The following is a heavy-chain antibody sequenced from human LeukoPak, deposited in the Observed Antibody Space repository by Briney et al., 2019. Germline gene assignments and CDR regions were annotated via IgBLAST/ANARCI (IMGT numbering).Heavy chain of an antibody. Sequence: ASVKVSCKASGYTFTSYGISWVRQAPGQGLEWMGWISAYNGNTNYAQKLQGRVTMTTDTSTSTAYMELRSLRSDDTAVYYCARSISAQIYSGYDPNYYYYYMDVWGKGTTVTVSS. CDR1: GYTFTSYG. D-gene: IGHD5-12*01. CDR3: ARSISAQIYSGYDPNYYYYYMDV. CDR2: ISAYNGNT. J-gene: IGHJ6*03. V-gene: IGHV1-18*01.